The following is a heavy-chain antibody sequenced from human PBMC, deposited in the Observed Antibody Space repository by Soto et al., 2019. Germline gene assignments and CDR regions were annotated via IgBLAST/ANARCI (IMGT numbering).Heavy chain of an antibody. CDR3: AIFGRGYSYGFDY. J-gene: IGHJ4*02. V-gene: IGHV4-59*01. Sequence: PWETLSLTCTVSGGSISSYYWSWIRQPPGKGLEWIGYIYYSGSTNYNPSLKSRVTISVDTSKNQFSLKLSSVTAADTAVYYCAIFGRGYSYGFDYWGQGTLVTVSS. CDR1: GGSISSYY. D-gene: IGHD5-18*01. CDR2: IYYSGST.